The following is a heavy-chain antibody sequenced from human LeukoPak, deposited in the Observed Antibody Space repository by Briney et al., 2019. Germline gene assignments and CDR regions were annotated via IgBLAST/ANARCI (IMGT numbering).Heavy chain of an antibody. J-gene: IGHJ2*01. CDR2: IYHSGST. CDR1: GGSISSGGYY. V-gene: IGHV4-30-2*01. CDR3: AGYNSPNWYFDL. D-gene: IGHD1-1*01. Sequence: SETLSLTCTVSGGSISSGGYYWSWIRQPPGKGLEWIGYIYHSGSTYYNPSLKSRVTISVDRSKNQFSLKLSSVTAADTAVYYCAGYNSPNWYFDLWGRGTLVTVSS.